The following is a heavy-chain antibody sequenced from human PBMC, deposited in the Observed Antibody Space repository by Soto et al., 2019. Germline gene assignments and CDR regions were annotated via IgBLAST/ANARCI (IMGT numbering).Heavy chain of an antibody. CDR1: GFTFSNAW. D-gene: IGHD3-9*01. Sequence: LRLSCAASGFTFSNAWMNWVRQAPGKGLEWVGRIKSKTDGGTTDYAAPVKGRFTISRDDSKNTLYLQMNSLKTEDTAVYYCTTDPITRDGYDILEAFDIWSQGTMVAVSS. CDR3: TTDPITRDGYDILEAFDI. J-gene: IGHJ3*02. V-gene: IGHV3-15*07. CDR2: IKSKTDGGTT.